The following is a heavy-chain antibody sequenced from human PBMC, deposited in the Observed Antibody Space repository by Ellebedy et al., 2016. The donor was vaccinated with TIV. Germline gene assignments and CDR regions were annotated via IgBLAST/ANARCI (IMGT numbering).Heavy chain of an antibody. D-gene: IGHD3-10*01. CDR1: GFSFSIYA. Sequence: GESLKISXAASGFSFSIYAMHWVRQAPGKGLEWVAVTSHDGNTKYYADSVKGRFTISRDNSKNTLHLQMDSLRSEDTAVYFCAKVAYVGHHYGFLDSWGQGTLVTVSS. V-gene: IGHV3-30-3*01. J-gene: IGHJ4*02. CDR3: AKVAYVGHHYGFLDS. CDR2: TSHDGNTK.